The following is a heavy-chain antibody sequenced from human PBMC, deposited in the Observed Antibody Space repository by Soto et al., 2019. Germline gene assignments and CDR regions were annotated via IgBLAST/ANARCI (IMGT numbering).Heavy chain of an antibody. Sequence: GGSLRLSCAASGFTFSSYAMSWVRQAPGKGLEWVSAISGSGGSTYYADSVKGRFTISRDNSKNTLYLQMTSLRAEDTAVYYCAKDGRFLEWPLPGGFHDYGDSHRPTKHAFDIWGQGTMVTVSS. CDR1: GFTFSSYA. CDR3: AKDGRFLEWPLPGGFHDYGDSHRPTKHAFDI. J-gene: IGHJ3*02. V-gene: IGHV3-23*01. D-gene: IGHD3-3*01. CDR2: ISGSGGST.